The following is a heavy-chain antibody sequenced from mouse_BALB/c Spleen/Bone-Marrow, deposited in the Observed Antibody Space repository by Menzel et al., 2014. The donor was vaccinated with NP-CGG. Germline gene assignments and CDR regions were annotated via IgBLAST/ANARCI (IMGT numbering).Heavy chain of an antibody. J-gene: IGHJ4*01. CDR3: AREGGYYGSLYAMDY. CDR2: INPYNDGT. Sequence: EVKLVESGPELVKPGASVKMSCKASGYTFTSYVMHWVKQKPGQGLEWIGYINPYNDGTKYNEKFKGKATLTSDKSSSTAYMELSSLTSEDSAVYYCAREGGYYGSLYAMDYWGRGTSVTVSS. V-gene: IGHV1-14*01. D-gene: IGHD1-1*01. CDR1: GYTFTSYV.